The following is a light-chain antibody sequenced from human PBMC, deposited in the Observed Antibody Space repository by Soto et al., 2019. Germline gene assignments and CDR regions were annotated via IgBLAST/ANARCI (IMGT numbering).Light chain of an antibody. CDR3: QNFDSAPQT. J-gene: IGKJ1*01. CDR2: EAS. CDR1: QYINTR. V-gene: IGKV1-27*01. Sequence: TQSPATLSSFPGDRVTLSCRASQYINTRLAWYQQKPGKVPKLLIYEASNLQSGVPSRFRGGGSGTEFTLTISSLQPEDVATYYCQNFDSAPQTFGQGTKVEIK.